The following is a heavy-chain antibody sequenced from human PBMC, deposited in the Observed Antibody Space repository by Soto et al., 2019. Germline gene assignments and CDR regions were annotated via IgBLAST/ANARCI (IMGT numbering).Heavy chain of an antibody. J-gene: IGHJ4*02. CDR3: AREASAVVSLDY. CDR2: INPNSGDT. D-gene: IGHD2-15*01. CDR1: GYIFTAYS. V-gene: IGHV1-2*02. Sequence: ASVKVSCKASGYIFTAYSMHWVRQAPGQGLEWLGWINPNSGDTIYAQKFQDRVTMTCDTSVSTAYLELSSLSSDDTALYYCAREASAVVSLDYWGAGTRLTVSS.